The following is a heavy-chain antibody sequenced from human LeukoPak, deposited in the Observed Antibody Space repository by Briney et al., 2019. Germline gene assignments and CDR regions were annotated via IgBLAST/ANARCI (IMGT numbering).Heavy chain of an antibody. J-gene: IGHJ4*02. CDR3: AREYSSSSGSVSDY. V-gene: IGHV3-23*01. D-gene: IGHD6-6*01. Sequence: GGSLRLSCAASGFTFSSYAMSWVRQAPGKGLEWVSAISGSGGSTYYADSVKGRFTISRDNSKNTLYLQMNSLRDEDTAVYYCAREYSSSSGSVSDYWGQGTLVTVSS. CDR2: ISGSGGST. CDR1: GFTFSSYA.